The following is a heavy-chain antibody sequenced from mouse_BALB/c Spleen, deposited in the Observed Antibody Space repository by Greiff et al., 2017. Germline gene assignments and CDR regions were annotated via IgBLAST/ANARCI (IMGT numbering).Heavy chain of an antibody. V-gene: IGHV3-2*02. CDR3: ARILYYGNYVAY. CDR2: ISYSGST. CDR1: GYSITSDYA. J-gene: IGHJ3*01. D-gene: IGHD2-1*01. Sequence: EVHLVESGPGLVKPSQSLSLTCTVTGYSITSDYAWNWIRQFPGNKLEWMGYISYSGSTSYNPSLKSRISITRDTSKNQFFLQLNSVTTEDTATYYCARILYYGNYVAYWGQGTLVTVSA.